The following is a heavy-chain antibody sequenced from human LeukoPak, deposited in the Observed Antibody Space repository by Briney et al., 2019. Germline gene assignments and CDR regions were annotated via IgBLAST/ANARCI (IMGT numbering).Heavy chain of an antibody. V-gene: IGHV4-31*03. Sequence: TLSLICSVSSASISIGDYSWASVRRHPGKGLEWIAYIYYSGKTYYNPSLKLRVTMSVDTSKNQFSLKMSSVTAADTAVYYCAITITIFGALGYVAYGGQGPRVTVSS. CDR1: SASISIGDYS. J-gene: IGHJ4*02. CDR2: IYYSGKT. D-gene: IGHD3-3*01. CDR3: AITITIFGALGYVAY.